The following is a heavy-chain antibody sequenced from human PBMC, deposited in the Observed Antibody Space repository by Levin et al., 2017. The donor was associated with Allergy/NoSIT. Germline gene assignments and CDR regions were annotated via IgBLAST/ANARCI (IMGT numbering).Heavy chain of an antibody. J-gene: IGHJ6*02. Sequence: GGSLRLSCKASGGTFSSYAISWVRQAPGQGLEWMGGIIPIFGTANYAQKFQGRVTITADESTSTAYMELSSLRSEDTAVYYCARIYCSGGRCYFGYYYYGMDVWGQATTVTVSS. D-gene: IGHD2-15*01. CDR3: ARIYCSGGRCYFGYYYYGMDV. V-gene: IGHV1-69*01. CDR2: IIPIFGTA. CDR1: GGTFSSYA.